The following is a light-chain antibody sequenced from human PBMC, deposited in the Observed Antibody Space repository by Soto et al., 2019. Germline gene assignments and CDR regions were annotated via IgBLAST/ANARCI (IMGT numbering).Light chain of an antibody. CDR1: TGAVTSGHS. CDR3: LLSYVGARV. V-gene: IGLV7-46*01. J-gene: IGLJ1*01. Sequence: QAVVTQEPSLTVSPGGTVTLTCGSSTGAVTSGHSPYWFQQKPGQAPRTLIYDTSNKHSWTPARFSGSLLGGKAALTLTGAQPEDEAEYYCLLSYVGARVFGTGTKVTV. CDR2: DTS.